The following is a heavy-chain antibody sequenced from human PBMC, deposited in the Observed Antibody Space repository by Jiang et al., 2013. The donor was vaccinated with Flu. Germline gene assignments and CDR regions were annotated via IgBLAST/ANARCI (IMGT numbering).Heavy chain of an antibody. J-gene: IGHJ4*02. CDR3: AKQFDGLDY. CDR1: GFTFRADG. V-gene: IGHV3-30*18. Sequence: VQPERSLRLSCIASGFTFRADGMNWVRQVPGKGLEWWQLFRMIQVVSTMQTPSRAASPSPETIPRTRCIFKWDNLRAEDTAIYYCAKQFDGLDYWGQGTLVIVSS. D-gene: IGHD2-8*01. CDR2: FRMIQVV.